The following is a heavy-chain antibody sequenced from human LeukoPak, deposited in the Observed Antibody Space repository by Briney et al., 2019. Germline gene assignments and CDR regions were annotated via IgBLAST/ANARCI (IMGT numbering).Heavy chain of an antibody. CDR3: ARRNYDFWSGLNP. CDR2: IYHSGST. CDR1: GGSISSSNW. V-gene: IGHV4-4*02. D-gene: IGHD3-3*01. J-gene: IGHJ5*02. Sequence: PSETLSLTCAVSGGSISSSNWWSWVRQPPGKGLEWIGEIYHSGSTNYNPSLKSRVIISVDKSKNQFSLKLSSVTAADTAVYYCARRNYDFWSGLNPWGQGTLVTASS.